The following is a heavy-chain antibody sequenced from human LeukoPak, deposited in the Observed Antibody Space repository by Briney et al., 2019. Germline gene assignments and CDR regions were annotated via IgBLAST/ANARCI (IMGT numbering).Heavy chain of an antibody. V-gene: IGHV4-61*01. CDR3: ARGRYCSGGSCFDY. D-gene: IGHD2-15*01. CDR2: IYYSGST. CDR1: GGSVSSGSYY. J-gene: IGHJ4*02. Sequence: SETLSLTCTVSGGSVSSGSYYWSWIRQPPGKGLEWIGYIYYSGSTNYNPSLKSRVTISVDTSKNQFSLKLSSVTAADTAVYYCARGRYCSGGSCFDYWGQGTLVTVSS.